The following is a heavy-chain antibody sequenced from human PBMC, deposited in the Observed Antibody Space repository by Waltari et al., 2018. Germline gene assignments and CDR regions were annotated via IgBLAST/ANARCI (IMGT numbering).Heavy chain of an antibody. CDR3: ARDTTSRERAGD. V-gene: IGHV3-53*01. CDR2: IYTGEMT. D-gene: IGHD1-1*01. Sequence: VRLVESGGGLIHPGGSLRLSCAASGPSIRNNYMPWVRQAPGKGLEWVSVIYTGEMTYYSDAVKGRFTISRDISKNMVYLQMNNLRAEDTALYYCARDTTSRERAGDWGQGTLVTVSS. CDR1: GPSIRNNY. J-gene: IGHJ4*02.